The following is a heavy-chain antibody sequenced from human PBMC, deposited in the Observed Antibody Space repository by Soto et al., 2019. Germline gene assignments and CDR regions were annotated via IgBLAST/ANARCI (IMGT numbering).Heavy chain of an antibody. CDR3: ARGLGEKQWLDGFDY. J-gene: IGHJ4*02. CDR1: GGSISSGGYY. V-gene: IGHV4-31*03. D-gene: IGHD6-19*01. Sequence: QVQLQESGPGLVKPSQTLSLTCTVSGGSISSGGYYWSWIRQHPGKGLEWIGYIYYSGSTYYNPSLNSRVTISVDTSKNQFALKLSSVTAADTAVYYCARGLGEKQWLDGFDYWGQGTLVTVSS. CDR2: IYYSGST.